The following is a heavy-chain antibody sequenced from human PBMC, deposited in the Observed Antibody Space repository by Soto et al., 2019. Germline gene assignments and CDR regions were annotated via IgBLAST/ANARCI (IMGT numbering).Heavy chain of an antibody. CDR2: AYWDEDN. D-gene: IGHD3-22*01. CDR1: GFSLTTRPVG. CDR3: AHGRHSSDWNGGHFDY. J-gene: IGHJ4*02. V-gene: IGHV2-5*02. Sequence: SGPTLVNPTQTLTLTCSFSGFSLTTRPVGVGWIRQSPGKALEWLAFAYWDEDNRYSPSLRTRLTVTKDTSKNQVVLTMTNMDPVDKATYYRAHGRHSSDWNGGHFDYWGQGTLVTVSS.